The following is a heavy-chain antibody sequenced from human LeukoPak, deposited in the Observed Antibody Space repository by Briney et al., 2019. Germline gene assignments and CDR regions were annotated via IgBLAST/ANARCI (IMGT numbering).Heavy chain of an antibody. CDR3: ARTGSYGLRRDY. CDR2: IYYSGST. J-gene: IGHJ4*02. CDR1: GGSISSGGYY. V-gene: IGHV4-31*03. Sequence: SETLSLTCTLSGGSISSGGYYWSWIRQHPGKGLEWIGYIYYSGSTYYNPSLKSRVTISVDTSKNQFSLKLSSVTAADTAVYYCARTGSYGLRRDYWGQGTLVTVSS. D-gene: IGHD5-18*01.